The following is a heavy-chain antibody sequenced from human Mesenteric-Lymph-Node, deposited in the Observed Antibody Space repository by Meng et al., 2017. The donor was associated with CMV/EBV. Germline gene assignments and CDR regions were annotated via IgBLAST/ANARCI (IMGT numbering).Heavy chain of an antibody. CDR3: ARGGMAMTLDY. D-gene: IGHD2-21*02. V-gene: IGHV3-48*04. J-gene: IGHJ4*02. Sequence: GGSLRLSCAASGFTFSSYTMNWVRQAPGKGLEWLSYISTGSGTIYYADSVKGRFTISRDNAKNSLYLHMNSLRAEDTAVYYCARGGMAMTLDYWGQGTLVTVSS. CDR2: ISTGSGTI. CDR1: GFTFSSYT.